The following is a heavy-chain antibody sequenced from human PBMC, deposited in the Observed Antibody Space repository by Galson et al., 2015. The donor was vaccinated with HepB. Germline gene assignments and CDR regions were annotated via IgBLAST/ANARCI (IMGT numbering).Heavy chain of an antibody. Sequence: SLRLSCAASGFTFGDYAMHWVRQAPGRGLEWVSGISWNSGSIGYADSVKGRFTISRDNAKNSLYLQMNSLRADDTALYYCAKDRRDCSGGRCSLSPGYYMDVWGKGTTVTVSS. D-gene: IGHD2-15*01. CDR3: AKDRRDCSGGRCSLSPGYYMDV. CDR2: ISWNSGSI. V-gene: IGHV3-9*01. J-gene: IGHJ6*03. CDR1: GFTFGDYA.